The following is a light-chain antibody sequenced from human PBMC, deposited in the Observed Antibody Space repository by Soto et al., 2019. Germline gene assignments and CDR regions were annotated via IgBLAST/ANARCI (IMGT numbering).Light chain of an antibody. V-gene: IGKV3-15*01. CDR3: QQYNNWPYT. CDR1: KSVSSN. J-gene: IGKJ2*01. Sequence: EIVMTQSPATLSVSPGERATLSCRASKSVSSNLAWYQQKPGQAPRLLIYGASTRATGIPARFSGSRSGTEVTLTISSLQSEDFAVYYCQQYNNWPYTFGQGTKLEIK. CDR2: GAS.